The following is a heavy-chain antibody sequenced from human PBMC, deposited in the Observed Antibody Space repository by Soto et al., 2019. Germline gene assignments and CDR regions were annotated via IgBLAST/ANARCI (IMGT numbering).Heavy chain of an antibody. CDR2: IIPIFGTA. V-gene: IGHV1-69*01. D-gene: IGHD3-16*02. Sequence: QVQLVQSGAEVKKPGSSVKVSCKASGGTFSSYAISWVRQAPGQGLEWMGGIIPIFGTANYAQKFQGRVTLTADESTSTAYMELSSLRSEDTAVYYCARGADYDYVWGSYRPVYFDYWGQGTLVTVSS. CDR3: ARGADYDYVWGSYRPVYFDY. CDR1: GGTFSSYA. J-gene: IGHJ4*02.